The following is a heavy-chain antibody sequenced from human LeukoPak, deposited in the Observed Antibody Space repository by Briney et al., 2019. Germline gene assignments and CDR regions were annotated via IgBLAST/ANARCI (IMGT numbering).Heavy chain of an antibody. CDR3: AKGPLLWFGELDGEGY. J-gene: IGHJ4*02. CDR1: GFTFSSYG. CDR2: IRYDGSNK. V-gene: IGHV3-30*02. D-gene: IGHD3-10*01. Sequence: PGGSLRLSCAASGFTFSSYGMHWVRQAPGKGLEWVAFIRYDGSNKYYADSVKGRFTISRDNSKNTLYLQMNSLRAEDTAVYYCAKGPLLWFGELDGEGYWGQGALVTVSS.